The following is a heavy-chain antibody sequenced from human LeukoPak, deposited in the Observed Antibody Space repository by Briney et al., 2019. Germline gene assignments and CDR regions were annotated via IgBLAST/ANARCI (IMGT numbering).Heavy chain of an antibody. CDR1: GAALNIGHA. CDR2: IIPFLGEV. CDR3: SPCGHAYDWFGP. J-gene: IGHJ5*02. Sequence: SVKVSCKAFGAALNIGHAFIWARQAPGQGLQWMGRIIPFLGEVNYAQNFQGRVSFTADKSTATMYMEMKSLRLDDTAIYYCSPCGHAYDWFGPWGQGTLVTVSS. V-gene: IGHV1-69*04. D-gene: IGHD5-12*01.